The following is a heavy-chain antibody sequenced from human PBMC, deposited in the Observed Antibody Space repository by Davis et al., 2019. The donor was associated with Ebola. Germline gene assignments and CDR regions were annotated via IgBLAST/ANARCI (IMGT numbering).Heavy chain of an antibody. CDR2: IKEDGSEK. Sequence: GESLKLYCAASGFKYSRNWMSWVSQAPGKGLEWVANIKEDGSEKHYVDSVKGRFTISRDNAKNSLYVQMNSLRVEYAAVYYCASSYGMDVWGRGTTVTVSS. CDR1: GFKYSRNW. V-gene: IGHV3-7*01. J-gene: IGHJ6*04. CDR3: ASSYGMDV.